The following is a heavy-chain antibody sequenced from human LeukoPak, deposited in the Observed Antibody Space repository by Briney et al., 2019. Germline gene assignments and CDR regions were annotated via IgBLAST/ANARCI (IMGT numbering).Heavy chain of an antibody. V-gene: IGHV3-21*01. CDR3: ARDGYYYDSSGYFDY. D-gene: IGHD3-22*01. CDR2: ISSSSSYI. Sequence: GRSLRLSCAASGFTFSSNSMNWVRRAPGKGLEWVSSISSSSSYIYYADSVKGRFTISRDNAKNSLYLQMNSLRAEDTAMYYCARDGYYYDSSGYFDYWGQGTLVTVSS. CDR1: GFTFSSNS. J-gene: IGHJ4*02.